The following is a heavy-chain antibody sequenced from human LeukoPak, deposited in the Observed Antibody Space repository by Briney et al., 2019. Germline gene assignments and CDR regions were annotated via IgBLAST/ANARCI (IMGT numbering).Heavy chain of an antibody. CDR1: GYTFTSYY. Sequence: ASVKVSCKASGYTFTSYYMHWVRQAPGQGLEWMGIINPSGGSTSYAQKFQGRVTMTRDTSTSTVYMELSSLRSEDMAVYYCALNTAMVLYFDYWGQGTLVTVSS. J-gene: IGHJ4*02. D-gene: IGHD5-18*01. CDR2: INPSGGST. V-gene: IGHV1-46*01. CDR3: ALNTAMVLYFDY.